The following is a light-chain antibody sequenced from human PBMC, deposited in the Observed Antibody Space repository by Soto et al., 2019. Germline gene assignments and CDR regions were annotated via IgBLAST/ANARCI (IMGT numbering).Light chain of an antibody. J-gene: IGKJ3*01. Sequence: IYLTQSPSSLSGTVGDRVTIPCRASQSNSSWLAWYQQKPGKAPKLLIYAASTLQSGVPSRFSGSGSGTDFTLTISCLQAEDFATYYCQQYYSYPFTFGPGTKVDIK. CDR3: QQYYSYPFT. V-gene: IGKV1-5*01. CDR1: QSNSSW. CDR2: AAS.